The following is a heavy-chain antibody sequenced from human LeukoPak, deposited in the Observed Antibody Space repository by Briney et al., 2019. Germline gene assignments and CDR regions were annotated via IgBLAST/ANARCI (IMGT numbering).Heavy chain of an antibody. CDR3: ARALAVVANWFDP. J-gene: IGHJ5*02. D-gene: IGHD6-19*01. V-gene: IGHV3-30*02. CDR2: IQYDGSNK. Sequence: QPGGSLRLSCAASGFSFRTYGMHWVRQAPGKGLDWVAFIQYDGSNKYYSDSVKGRFTISRDNSKNTLYLQMDSLRAEDTAVYYCARALAVVANWFDPWGQGTLVTVSS. CDR1: GFSFRTYG.